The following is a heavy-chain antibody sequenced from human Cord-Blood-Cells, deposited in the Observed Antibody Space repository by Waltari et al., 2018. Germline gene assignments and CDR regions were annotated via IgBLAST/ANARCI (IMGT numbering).Heavy chain of an antibody. J-gene: IGHJ4*02. CDR1: GYTFTSYD. V-gene: IGHV1-8*03. Sequence: QVQLVQSGAEVKKPGASVKVSCKASGYTFTSYDINWVRQATGQGLEWMGWMKPNRGNTGYAQKFQGRVTITRNTSIRTAYMELSSLRSEDTAVYYCARGSTIVGATDYWGQGTLVTVSS. CDR3: ARGSTIVGATDY. D-gene: IGHD1-26*01. CDR2: MKPNRGNT.